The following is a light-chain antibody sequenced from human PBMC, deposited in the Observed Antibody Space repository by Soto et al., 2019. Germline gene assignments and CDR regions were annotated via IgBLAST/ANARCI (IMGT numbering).Light chain of an antibody. Sequence: DIQVTQSPSSMYGSVGDRVTITCRASQTISSWLAWYQQKPGKAPKLLIYKASTLKSGVPSRFSGSGSRTEFTLTISSLQPDDFATYYCQQYNSYSEAFGQGTNVDI. J-gene: IGKJ1*01. CDR3: QQYNSYSEA. CDR2: KAS. V-gene: IGKV1-5*03. CDR1: QTISSW.